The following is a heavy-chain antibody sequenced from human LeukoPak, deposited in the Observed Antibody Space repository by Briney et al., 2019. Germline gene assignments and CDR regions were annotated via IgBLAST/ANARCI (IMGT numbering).Heavy chain of an antibody. V-gene: IGHV4-30-4*01. Sequence: SQTLSLTCTVSGGSISSGDYYWSWIRQPPGKGLEWIGYIYYSGSTYYNPSLKSRVTISVDTSKNQFSLELRSVTAADTAVYFCARDGYYGSGKFDPWGQGTLVTVSS. CDR2: IYYSGST. CDR1: GGSISSGDYY. D-gene: IGHD3-10*01. CDR3: ARDGYYGSGKFDP. J-gene: IGHJ5*02.